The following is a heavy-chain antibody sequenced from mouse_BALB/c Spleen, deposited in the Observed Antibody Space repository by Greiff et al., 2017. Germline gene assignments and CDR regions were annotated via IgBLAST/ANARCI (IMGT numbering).Heavy chain of an antibody. Sequence: VQLVESGPGLVAPSQSLSITCTVSGFSLTSYGVHWVRQPPGKGLEWLGVIWAGGSTNYNSALMSRLSISKDNSKSQVFLKMNSLQTDDTAMYYCARGWLRPWYAMDYWGQGASVTVSS. D-gene: IGHD2-2*01. CDR3: ARGWLRPWYAMDY. J-gene: IGHJ4*01. CDR1: GFSLTSYG. CDR2: IWAGGST. V-gene: IGHV2-9*02.